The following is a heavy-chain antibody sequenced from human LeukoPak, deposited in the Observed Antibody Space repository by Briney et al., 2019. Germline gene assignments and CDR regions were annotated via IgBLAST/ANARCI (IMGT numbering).Heavy chain of an antibody. Sequence: SETLSLTCTVSGGSISSYYWSWIRQPPGKGLEWIWYIYYSGSTNYNPSLKSRVTISVDTSKNQFSLKLSSVTAADTAVYYCARDGSTYYDFWSGNYYYGMDVWGQGTTVTVSS. V-gene: IGHV4-59*01. CDR1: GGSISSYY. CDR3: ARDGSTYYDFWSGNYYYGMDV. J-gene: IGHJ6*02. D-gene: IGHD3-3*01. CDR2: IYYSGST.